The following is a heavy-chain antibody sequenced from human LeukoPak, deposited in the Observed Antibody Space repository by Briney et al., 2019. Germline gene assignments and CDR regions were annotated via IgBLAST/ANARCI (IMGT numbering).Heavy chain of an antibody. CDR1: GGSISSGGYY. Sequence: PSETLSLTCTVSGGSISSGGYYWSWIRQHPGKGLEWIGYIYYSGSTYYNPSLKSRVTISVDTSKNQFSLKLSSVTAADTAVYYCAWGYSGSHWGAFDIWGQGTMVTVSS. CDR2: IYYSGST. J-gene: IGHJ3*02. V-gene: IGHV4-31*03. CDR3: AWGYSGSHWGAFDI. D-gene: IGHD1-26*01.